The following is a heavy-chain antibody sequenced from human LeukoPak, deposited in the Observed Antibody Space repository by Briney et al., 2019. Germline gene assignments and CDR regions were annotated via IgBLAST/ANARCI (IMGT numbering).Heavy chain of an antibody. V-gene: IGHV6-1*01. CDR2: TYYRCNRYN. D-gene: IGHD3-10*01. CDR3: ARDQVWFGELSNYYYYGMDV. CDR1: GVSVSSNSAA. Sequence: SQTLSLTCAVSGVSVSSNSAAWNWIRQSPSRGLEWLGRTYYRCNRYNDYAVSVKSPITINPDTSKNQFSLQLNSVTPEDTAVYYCARDQVWFGELSNYYYYGMDVWGKGTTVTVSS. J-gene: IGHJ6*04.